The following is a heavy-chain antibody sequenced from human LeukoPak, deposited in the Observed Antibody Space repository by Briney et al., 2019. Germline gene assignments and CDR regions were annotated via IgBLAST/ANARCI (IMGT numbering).Heavy chain of an antibody. CDR2: IYPGDSDT. V-gene: IGHV5-51*01. Sequence: GESLKISCKGSDYSFTSYWIGWVRQMPGKGLEWMGIIYPGDSDTRYSPSFQGQVTISADKSISTAYLQWSSLKASDTAMYYCARGATVTTIHYYYMDVWGKGTTVTVSS. J-gene: IGHJ6*03. D-gene: IGHD4-17*01. CDR1: DYSFTSYW. CDR3: ARGATVTTIHYYYMDV.